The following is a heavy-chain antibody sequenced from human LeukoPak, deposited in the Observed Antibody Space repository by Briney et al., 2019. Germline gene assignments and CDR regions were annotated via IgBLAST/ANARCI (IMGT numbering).Heavy chain of an antibody. CDR2: FYYNGNS. CDR3: ARHLSGSAMTHYFDS. V-gene: IGHV4-39*01. J-gene: IGHJ4*02. Sequence: KPSETLSLTCNVSGASISSGRSYWGWIRQSPGKGLEWIGSFYYNGNSYYNPSLKSRVSISVDTSKNHISLEVSSLTAADAALYFCARHLSGSAMTHYFDSWGQGTLVTVSS. D-gene: IGHD5-18*01. CDR1: GASISSGRSY.